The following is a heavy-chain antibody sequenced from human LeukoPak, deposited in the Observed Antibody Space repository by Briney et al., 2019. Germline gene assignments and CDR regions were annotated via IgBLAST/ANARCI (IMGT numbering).Heavy chain of an antibody. D-gene: IGHD4-11*01. J-gene: IGHJ3*02. CDR2: IKQDGGEK. CDR3: ARDSGLHDAFDI. Sequence: GSLRPFFAGPGFTFSSFLMSWVRQAPGKGLGGGANIKQDGGEKYYVDSVKGRFTISRDNAKNSLYLQMNSLRAEDTAVYYCARDSGLHDAFDIWGQGTMVTVSS. V-gene: IGHV3-7*01. CDR1: GFTFSSFL.